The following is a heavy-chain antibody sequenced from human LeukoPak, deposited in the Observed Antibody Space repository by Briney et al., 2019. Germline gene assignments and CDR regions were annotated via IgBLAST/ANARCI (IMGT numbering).Heavy chain of an antibody. J-gene: IGHJ4*02. V-gene: IGHV3-30*02. CDR2: IRLDGNNR. CDR1: GLTFSSYG. CDR3: AKDAFGGNFGDYFDY. Sequence: GGSLRLSCVASGLTFSSYGMHWVRQAPGKGLEWVGFIRLDGNNRHYVDSVKGRFTISRDNSKSTLYLQMNSLRAEDTAVYYCAKDAFGGNFGDYFDYWGQGTLVTVSS. D-gene: IGHD4-23*01.